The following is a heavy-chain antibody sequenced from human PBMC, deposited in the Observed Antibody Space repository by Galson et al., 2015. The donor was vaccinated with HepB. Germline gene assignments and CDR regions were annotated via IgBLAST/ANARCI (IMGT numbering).Heavy chain of an antibody. J-gene: IGHJ3*02. CDR3: AVGATGAFDT. D-gene: IGHD1-26*01. Sequence: SLRLSCAASEFTVSNNYMSWVRQAPGKGLEWVSVIYSGGSTYYADSVKGRFTISRDSSKNTLYLQMNSLRVEDTAVYYCAVGATGAFDTWGQGTMVTVSS. CDR2: IYSGGST. V-gene: IGHV3-66*02. CDR1: EFTVSNNY.